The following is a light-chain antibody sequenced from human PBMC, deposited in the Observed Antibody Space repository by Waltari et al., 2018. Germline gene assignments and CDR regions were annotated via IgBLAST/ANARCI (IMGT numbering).Light chain of an antibody. V-gene: IGKV3-20*01. CDR3: QKYGTLPAT. J-gene: IGKJ1*01. CDR1: QSVSKY. CDR2: DAS. Sequence: SCRASQSVSKYLACYQQKPGQAPRLLIYDASTRATGIPDRFSGSGWGTDFSLTISRLEPEDFAVYYCQKYGTLPATFGQGTKVQ.